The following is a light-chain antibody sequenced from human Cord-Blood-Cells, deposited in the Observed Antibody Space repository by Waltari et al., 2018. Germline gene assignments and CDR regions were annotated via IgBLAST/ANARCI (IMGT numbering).Light chain of an antibody. V-gene: IGLV2-14*01. CDR1: SSDVGGYNY. J-gene: IGLJ3*02. CDR2: DGS. CDR3: SSYTSSSTWV. Sequence: QSALTQPASVSGSPGQSITISCTGTSSDVGGYNYVSWYQQHPGKAPKLMIYDGSTRPSGVSNRFSGSKSGNTASLTISGLQAEDEADYYCSSYTSSSTWVFGGGTKLTVL.